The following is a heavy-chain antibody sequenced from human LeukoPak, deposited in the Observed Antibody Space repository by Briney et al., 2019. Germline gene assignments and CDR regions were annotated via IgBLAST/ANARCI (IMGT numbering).Heavy chain of an antibody. D-gene: IGHD5-24*01. Sequence: GRSLRLSCAASGFTFDDYAMHWVRQAPGKGLEWVSGISWNSGSIGYADSVKGRFTISRDNAKNSLYLQMNSLRAEDTALYYCAKSSGGRWLQSFDYWGREPWSPSPQ. CDR1: GFTFDDYA. CDR3: AKSSGGRWLQSFDY. V-gene: IGHV3-9*01. CDR2: ISWNSGSI. J-gene: IGHJ4*02.